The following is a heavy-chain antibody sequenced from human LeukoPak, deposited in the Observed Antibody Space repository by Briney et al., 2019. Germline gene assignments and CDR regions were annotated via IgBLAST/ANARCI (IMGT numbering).Heavy chain of an antibody. CDR1: GYTFTSYG. CDR2: ISAYNGNT. Sequence: ASVKVSCKASGYTFTSYGISWVRQAPGQGLEWMGWISAYNGNTNYAQKPRGRVTMTTDTSTSTAYMELRSLRSDDTAVYYCARGGGSGSYWHNWFDPWGQGTLVTVSS. CDR3: ARGGGSGSYWHNWFDP. D-gene: IGHD3-10*01. J-gene: IGHJ5*02. V-gene: IGHV1-18*01.